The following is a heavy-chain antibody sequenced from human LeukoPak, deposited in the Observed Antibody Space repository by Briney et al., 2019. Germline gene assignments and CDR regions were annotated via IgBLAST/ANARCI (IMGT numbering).Heavy chain of an antibody. J-gene: IGHJ4*02. Sequence: PGGSLRLSCAASGFTFSSYSMNWVRQAPGKGLEWVSSISSSSSYIYYADSVKGRFTISRDNAKNSLYLQMNSLRAEDTAVYHCARSGAPGYCGGDCYADYWGQGTLVTVSS. CDR1: GFTFSSYS. CDR2: ISSSSSYI. D-gene: IGHD2-21*02. V-gene: IGHV3-21*01. CDR3: ARSGAPGYCGGDCYADY.